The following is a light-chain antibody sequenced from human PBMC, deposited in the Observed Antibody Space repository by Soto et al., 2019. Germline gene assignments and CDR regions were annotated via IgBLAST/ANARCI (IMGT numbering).Light chain of an antibody. CDR1: QSISSN. CDR2: AAS. CDR3: QQNYSTPLT. J-gene: IGKJ4*01. Sequence: EIQMTQSPASLSVSLGDRATITCRASQSISSNLAWYQQKPGKAPKLLIYAASTWHSGVPSRFSGSGSGTEFTLTISSLQPEDFATYYCQQNYSTPLTFGGGTKVEIK. V-gene: IGKV1-39*01.